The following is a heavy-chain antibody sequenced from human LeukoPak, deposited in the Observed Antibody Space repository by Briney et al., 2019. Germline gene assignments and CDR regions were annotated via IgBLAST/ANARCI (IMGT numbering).Heavy chain of an antibody. V-gene: IGHV3-30*18. D-gene: IGHD6-13*01. CDR2: ISYDGSNK. J-gene: IGHJ6*02. CDR1: GFTFSSYG. CDR3: ANSFAAAERWNYYYYGMDV. Sequence: GGSLRLSCAASGFTFSSYGMHWVRQAPGKGLEWVAVISYDGSNKYYADSVKGRFTISRDNSKNTLYLQMNSLRAEDTAVYYCANSFAAAERWNYYYYGMDVWGQGTTVTVSS.